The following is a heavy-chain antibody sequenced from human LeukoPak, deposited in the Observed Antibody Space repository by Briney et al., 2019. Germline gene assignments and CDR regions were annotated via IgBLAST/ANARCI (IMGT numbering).Heavy chain of an antibody. J-gene: IGHJ3*02. Sequence: SETLSLTCTVSGGSVSSAGYSWSWIRQPPGRGLECIGYFFHTGNTYYNPSLESRVTISLDRSRNQFSLKLSSVTAADTAVYYCAKFTVTTSGYTFDIWGQGAMVTVSS. CDR3: AKFTVTTSGYTFDI. CDR2: FFHTGNT. D-gene: IGHD4-17*01. CDR1: GGSVSSAGYS. V-gene: IGHV4-30-2*01.